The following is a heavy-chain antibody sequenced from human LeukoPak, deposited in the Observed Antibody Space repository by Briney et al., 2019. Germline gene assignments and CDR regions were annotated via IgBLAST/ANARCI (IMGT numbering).Heavy chain of an antibody. CDR2: ISHDGTNK. J-gene: IGHJ3*01. Sequence: GGSLRLSCAASGFTFSSYAMHWVRQAPGKGLEWVAVISHDGTNKYYADSVKGRFTISRDNDKNSVYLQMGSLRVEDTAVYYCVRGFDGTNAFDLWGQGTMVTVSS. CDR1: GFTFSSYA. V-gene: IGHV3-30*04. D-gene: IGHD3-9*01. CDR3: VRGFDGTNAFDL.